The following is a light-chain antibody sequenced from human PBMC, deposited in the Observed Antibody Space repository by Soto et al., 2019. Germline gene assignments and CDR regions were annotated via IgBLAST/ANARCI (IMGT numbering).Light chain of an antibody. CDR2: DAS. Sequence: DIQMTQSPFTLSASVGDRVTITCRASQTISSWLAWYQQIPGKAPKLLIYDASNLESGVPSRFSGSGSGTEFTLNISSLQPEDFAVYYCQQYENYWTFGQGTKVEIK. J-gene: IGKJ1*01. CDR3: QQYENYWT. CDR1: QTISSW. V-gene: IGKV1-5*01.